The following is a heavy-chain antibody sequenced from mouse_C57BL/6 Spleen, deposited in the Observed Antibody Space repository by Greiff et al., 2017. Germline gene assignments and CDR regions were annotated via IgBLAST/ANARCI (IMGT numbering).Heavy chain of an antibody. J-gene: IGHJ2*01. CDR3: ARGGYWDYFAY. D-gene: IGHD2-3*01. CDR1: GYTFTSYW. Sequence: QVQLQQPGAELVKPGASVKLSCKASGYTFTSYWMHWVKQRPIQGLEWIGNIDPSDSETHYNQKFKDKATLTVDKSSSTAYMQLSSLTSEDSAVYYCARGGYWDYFAYWGQGTTLTVSS. V-gene: IGHV1-52*01. CDR2: IDPSDSET.